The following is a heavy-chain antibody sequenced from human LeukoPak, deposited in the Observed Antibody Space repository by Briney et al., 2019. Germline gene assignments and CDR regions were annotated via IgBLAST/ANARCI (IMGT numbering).Heavy chain of an antibody. CDR2: IIPVLNIT. CDR3: ARDSAMVRGRPYYFDY. CDR1: GGTFSSSA. Sequence: SVKVSCKTSGGTFSSSAITWVRQAPGQGLEWMGRIIPVLNITTYAQKFQGSVTITADTSTSTVYMELSSLRSEDTAVYYCARDSAMVRGRPYYFDYWGQGTLVTVSS. D-gene: IGHD3-10*01. J-gene: IGHJ4*02. V-gene: IGHV1-69*04.